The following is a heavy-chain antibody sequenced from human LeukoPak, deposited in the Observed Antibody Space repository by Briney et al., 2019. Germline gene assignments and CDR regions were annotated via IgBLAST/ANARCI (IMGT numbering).Heavy chain of an antibody. Sequence: ASVKVSCKASGGTSSSYAISWVRQAPGQGLEWMGGIIPIFGTANYAQKFQGRVTITADESTSTAYMELSSLRSEDTAVYYCARDVDYFSSWYLDYWGQGTLVTVSS. D-gene: IGHD6-13*01. J-gene: IGHJ4*02. CDR3: ARDVDYFSSWYLDY. V-gene: IGHV1-69*13. CDR1: GGTSSSYA. CDR2: IIPIFGTA.